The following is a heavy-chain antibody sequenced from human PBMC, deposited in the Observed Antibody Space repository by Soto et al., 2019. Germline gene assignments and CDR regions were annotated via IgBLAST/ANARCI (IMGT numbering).Heavy chain of an antibody. J-gene: IGHJ4*02. CDR1: GGSISGYS. CDR3: ARRTKLGTAWYPDC. D-gene: IGHD6-19*01. CDR2: IHYTGGT. V-gene: IGHV4-59*08. Sequence: QVHLQESGPGLVKPSETLSLTCAVSGGSISGYSWSWIRQPPGQGLEWIGNIHYTGGTNYNPSLKSLLTISSDTSKIQISLQLTSVTAADTAIYYCARRTKLGTAWYPDCWGQGTLVTVSS.